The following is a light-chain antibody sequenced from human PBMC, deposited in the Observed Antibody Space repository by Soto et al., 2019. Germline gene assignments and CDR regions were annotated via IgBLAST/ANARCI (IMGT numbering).Light chain of an antibody. CDR1: QAIRTD. CDR2: VAS. CDR3: LQHNNYPWT. J-gene: IGKJ1*01. Sequence: DIQMTQSPSSLSASVGDRVTITCRASQAIRTDVGWYQQKPGKDPNRLIYVASRLDSGVPSRLSGSGFGTDCTRQISGLQPEDFATHYCLQHNNYPWTFGRGTRVDIK. V-gene: IGKV1-17*01.